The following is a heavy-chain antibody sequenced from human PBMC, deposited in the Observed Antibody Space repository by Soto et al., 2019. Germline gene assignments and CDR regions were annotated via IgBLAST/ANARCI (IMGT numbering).Heavy chain of an antibody. CDR2: ISGNGVNT. Sequence: GGSLRLSCAASGFTFNTYAMSWVRQAPGKGPEWVSAISGNGVNTWYADSVKARFTISRDNSKNTLYLQMNSLRVEDTVMYYCTKPRVLEATWGWFDPWGQGTLVTVS. J-gene: IGHJ5*02. D-gene: IGHD7-27*01. V-gene: IGHV3-23*01. CDR1: GFTFNTYA. CDR3: TKPRVLEATWGWFDP.